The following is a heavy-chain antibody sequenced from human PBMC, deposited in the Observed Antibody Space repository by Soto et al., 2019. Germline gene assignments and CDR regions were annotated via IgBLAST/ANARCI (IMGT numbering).Heavy chain of an antibody. CDR2: IYHSGST. Sequence: SETLSLTCTVSGGSISSSSYYWGWIRQPPGKGLEWIGYIYHSGSTYYNPSLKSRVTISVDRSKNQFSLKLSSVTAADTAVYYCARDLWGYCGTDCYPLDVWGQGTTVTVSS. CDR3: ARDLWGYCGTDCYPLDV. V-gene: IGHV4-30-2*01. D-gene: IGHD2-21*02. J-gene: IGHJ6*02. CDR1: GGSISSSSYY.